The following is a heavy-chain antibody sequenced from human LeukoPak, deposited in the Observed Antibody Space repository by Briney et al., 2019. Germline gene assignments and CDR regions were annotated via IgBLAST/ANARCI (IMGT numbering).Heavy chain of an antibody. D-gene: IGHD6-13*01. CDR1: GFTFSSYA. CDR2: ISGSGGST. CDR3: AKDRAAAVYFDY. J-gene: IGHJ4*02. V-gene: IGHV3-23*01. Sequence: GGSLRLPCAASGFTFSSYAMSWVRQAPGKGLEWVSAISGSGGSTYYADSVKGRFTISRDNSKNTLYLQMNSLRAEDTAVYYCAKDRAAAVYFDYWGQGTLVTVSS.